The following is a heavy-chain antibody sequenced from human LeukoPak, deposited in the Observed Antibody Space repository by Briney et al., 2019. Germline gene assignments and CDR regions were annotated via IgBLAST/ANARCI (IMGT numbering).Heavy chain of an antibody. CDR1: GFTFRTYW. CDR2: IQSDGGST. Sequence: GGSLRLSCEASGFTFRTYWMHWVRHAPGKGLVWVSRIQSDGGSTNYADSVKGRFTISRDNAKNTLYLQMDSLRAEDTAVYYCVRALGGDYFDYWGQGALVTVSS. V-gene: IGHV3-74*01. J-gene: IGHJ4*02. CDR3: VRALGGDYFDY.